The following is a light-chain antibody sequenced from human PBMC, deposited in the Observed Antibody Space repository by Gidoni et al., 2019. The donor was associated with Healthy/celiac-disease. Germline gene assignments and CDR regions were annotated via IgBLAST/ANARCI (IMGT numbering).Light chain of an antibody. CDR2: DVS. Sequence: QSALTQPAPVSGSPGQSFTISCTGTSSALGGYNYVSWYQQHPGKAPKLMIYDVSNRPSGVFNRFSGSKSGNTASLTISGLQAEDEADDYCSSYTSSSTRVFGGGTKLTVL. V-gene: IGLV2-14*03. J-gene: IGLJ3*02. CDR3: SSYTSSSTRV. CDR1: SSALGGYNY.